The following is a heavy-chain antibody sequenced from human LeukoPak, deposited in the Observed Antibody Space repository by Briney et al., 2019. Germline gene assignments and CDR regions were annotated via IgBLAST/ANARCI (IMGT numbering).Heavy chain of an antibody. CDR3: ARDRGDGYYYYYMDV. D-gene: IGHD3-10*01. CDR2: IIPIFGTA. J-gene: IGHJ6*03. Sequence: ASVKVSCKASGGTFSSDAISWVRQAPGQGLEWMGGIIPIFGTANYAQKFQGRVTITADKSTSTAYMELSSLRSGDTAVYYCARDRGDGYYYYYMDVWGKGTTVTVSS. CDR1: GGTFSSDA. V-gene: IGHV1-69*06.